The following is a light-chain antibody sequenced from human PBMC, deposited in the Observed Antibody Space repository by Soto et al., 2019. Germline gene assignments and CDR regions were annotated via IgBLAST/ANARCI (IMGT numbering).Light chain of an antibody. CDR1: QGVNNY. Sequence: DIQMTQSPSSLSASVGDRVTITCRASQGVNNYLAWYQQKPGKVPQLLIYSASTLHPGVPSRFSVSGSGTDFTLTISSLQTEDVATYYCQKFNSAPFTFGHGTKVDSK. CDR3: QKFNSAPFT. CDR2: SAS. V-gene: IGKV1-27*01. J-gene: IGKJ3*01.